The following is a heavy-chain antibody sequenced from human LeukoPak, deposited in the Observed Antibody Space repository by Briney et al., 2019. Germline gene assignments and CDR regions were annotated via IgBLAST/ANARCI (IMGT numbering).Heavy chain of an antibody. CDR1: GSTFSSYS. V-gene: IGHV3-21*01. CDR3: ARVPRRMATIIDY. CDR2: ISSSSSYI. J-gene: IGHJ4*02. D-gene: IGHD5-24*01. Sequence: GGSLRLSCAASGSTFSSYSMNWVRQAPGKGLEWVSSISSSSSYIYYADSVKGRFTISRDNAKNSLYLQMNSLRAEDTAVYYCARVPRRMATIIDYWGQGTLVTVSS.